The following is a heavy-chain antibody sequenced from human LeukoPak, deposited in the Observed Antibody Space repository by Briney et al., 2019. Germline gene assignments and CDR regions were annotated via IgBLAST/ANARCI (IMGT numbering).Heavy chain of an antibody. Sequence: LGASVTVSCKASGYTFTGYYMHWVRQAPGQGLEWLGWINPNSGDTNYAQKFQSRVTVTRDTSISTAYMELTRLRSDDTAVYYCQFRGITATFDNYWGQGTLVTVSS. J-gene: IGHJ4*02. CDR2: INPNSGDT. CDR3: QFRGITATFDNY. CDR1: GYTFTGYY. D-gene: IGHD2-15*01. V-gene: IGHV1-2*03.